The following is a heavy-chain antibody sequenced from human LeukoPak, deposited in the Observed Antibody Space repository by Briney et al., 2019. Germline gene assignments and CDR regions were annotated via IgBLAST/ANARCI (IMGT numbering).Heavy chain of an antibody. D-gene: IGHD5-24*01. J-gene: IGHJ4*02. V-gene: IGHV3-53*01. Sequence: PGGSLRLSCAASGFTVSSSYMSCVRQAPGKGLEWVSVIYSAGDTYYADSVKGRFTISRDNSKNTLYLQMNSLRAEDTAVYYCASCKDGYNYFNYWGQGTLVTVSS. CDR2: IYSAGDT. CDR3: ASCKDGYNYFNY. CDR1: GFTVSSSY.